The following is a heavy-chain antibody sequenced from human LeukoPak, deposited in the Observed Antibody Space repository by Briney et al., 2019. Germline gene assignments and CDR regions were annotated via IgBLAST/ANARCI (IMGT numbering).Heavy chain of an antibody. D-gene: IGHD3-9*01. J-gene: IGHJ4*02. CDR2: IYYSGST. Sequence: IPSETLSLTCTVSGGSVSSGSYYWSWIRQPPGKGLEWIGYIYYSGSTNYNPSLKSRVTISVDTSKNQFSLKLSSVTAADTAVYYCAARDVLTGLHDYWGQGTLVTVSS. CDR3: AARDVLTGLHDY. V-gene: IGHV4-61*01. CDR1: GGSVSSGSYY.